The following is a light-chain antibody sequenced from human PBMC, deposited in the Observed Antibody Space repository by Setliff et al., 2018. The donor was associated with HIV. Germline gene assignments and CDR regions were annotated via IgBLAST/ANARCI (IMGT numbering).Light chain of an antibody. Sequence: QSALAQPPSVSGSPGQSITISCIGTGRDIGGYNYVSWYQQHPGKAPKLIIYGVTKRSSGVSNRFSGSKAGTTASLTISGLQAEDEADYYCSSYTSTSAYVFGTGTKGTVL. CDR2: GVT. J-gene: IGLJ1*01. CDR3: SSYTSTSAYV. CDR1: GRDIGGYNY. V-gene: IGLV2-14*03.